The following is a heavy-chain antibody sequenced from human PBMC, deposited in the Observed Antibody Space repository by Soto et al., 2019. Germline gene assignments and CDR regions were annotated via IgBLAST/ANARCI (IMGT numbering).Heavy chain of an antibody. Sequence: SETLSLTCTVSGGSSSSGGYYWSWIRQHPGKGLEWIGYIYYSGSTYYNPSLKSRVTISVDTSKNQFSLKLSSVTAADTAVYYCARDNRCSGGSCYARNWFDPWGQGTLVTVSS. J-gene: IGHJ5*02. CDR2: IYYSGST. D-gene: IGHD2-15*01. V-gene: IGHV4-31*03. CDR3: ARDNRCSGGSCYARNWFDP. CDR1: GGSSSSGGYY.